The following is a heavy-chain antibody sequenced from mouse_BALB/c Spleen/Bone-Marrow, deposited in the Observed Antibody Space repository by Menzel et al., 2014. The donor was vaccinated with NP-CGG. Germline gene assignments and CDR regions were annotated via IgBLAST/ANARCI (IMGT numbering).Heavy chain of an antibody. CDR2: ISSGGSYT. J-gene: IGHJ3*01. CDR3: ARPYDFGAWFAY. V-gene: IGHV5-6*01. CDR1: GFTFSSYG. Sequence: VQLQESGGDLVKPGGSLKLSCAASGFTFSSYGMSWVRQTPDKRLEWVATISSGGSYTYYPDSVKGRFTISRDNAKNTLYLQTSSLKSEDTAMYYCARPYDFGAWFAYWGQGTLVTVSA. D-gene: IGHD2-4*01.